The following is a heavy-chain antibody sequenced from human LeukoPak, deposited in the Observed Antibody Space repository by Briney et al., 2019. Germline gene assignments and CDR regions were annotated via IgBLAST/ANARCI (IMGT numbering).Heavy chain of an antibody. V-gene: IGHV4-59*01. Sequence: PSETLSLTCSVSGGSISGYYWSWIRQPPGKGLEWIGYIYSSGGTNYNPSLKSRVTISLDTSKNQLSLRLSSVTAADTAVYYCARDFCSGGSCYSYFHYWGREPWSPSPQ. CDR3: ARDFCSGGSCYSYFHY. D-gene: IGHD2-15*01. J-gene: IGHJ4*02. CDR1: GGSISGYY. CDR2: IYSSGGT.